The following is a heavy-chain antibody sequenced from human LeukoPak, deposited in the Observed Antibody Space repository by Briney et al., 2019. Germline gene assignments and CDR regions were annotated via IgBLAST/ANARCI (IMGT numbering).Heavy chain of an antibody. J-gene: IGHJ4*02. CDR2: ISSSSSYI. Sequence: PGGSLRLSCAASGFTFSSYSMNWVRQAPGKGLEWVSSISSSSSYIYYADSVKGRFTISRDNAKNSLYLQMNSLRAEDTAVYYCARVREDYDILTGYDFDYWGQGTLVTVSS. CDR3: ARVREDYDILTGYDFDY. V-gene: IGHV3-21*01. CDR1: GFTFSSYS. D-gene: IGHD3-9*01.